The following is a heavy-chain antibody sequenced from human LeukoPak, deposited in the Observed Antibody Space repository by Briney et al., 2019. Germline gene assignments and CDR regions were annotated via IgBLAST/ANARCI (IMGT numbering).Heavy chain of an antibody. CDR3: TTLHYYGMVV. CDR2: ISGSGSTI. J-gene: IGHJ6*02. V-gene: IGHV3-11*01. Sequence: GGSLRLSCAASGFTVNSNYMNWVRQAPGKGLEWVSYISGSGSTIYYADSVKGRFTNSRDNAKNSLYLQMDSLSAEDAAVYYCTTLHYYGMVVWGPGTTVTVS. CDR1: GFTVNSNY.